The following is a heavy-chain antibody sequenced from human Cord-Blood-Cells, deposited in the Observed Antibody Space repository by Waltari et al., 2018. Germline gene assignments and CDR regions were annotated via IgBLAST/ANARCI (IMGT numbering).Heavy chain of an antibody. D-gene: IGHD5-12*01. J-gene: IGHJ3*02. Sequence: QVQLQQRGARLFKPSEPLSLPCAVYAGSFSGYYWRWIRQPPGKGLEWMGEINHSGSTNYNPSLKSRVTISVDTSKNQFSLKLSSVTAADTAVYYCARRGYAFDIWGQGTMVTVSS. V-gene: IGHV4-34*01. CDR1: AGSFSGYY. CDR2: INHSGST. CDR3: ARRGYAFDI.